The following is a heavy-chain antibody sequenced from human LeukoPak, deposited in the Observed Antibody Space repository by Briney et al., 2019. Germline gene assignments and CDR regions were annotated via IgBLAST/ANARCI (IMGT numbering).Heavy chain of an antibody. V-gene: IGHV3-66*01. CDR1: GFTLSSYG. Sequence: GRSLRLSCAASGFTLSSYGMHWVRQAPGKGLEWVSVIYRDGSSYYAESVKGRFTISRDNSKNTLYIQMNSLRAEDTAVYYCARSFYDILIGYYQYFDYWGQGTLVTVSS. J-gene: IGHJ4*02. CDR2: IYRDGSS. D-gene: IGHD3-9*01. CDR3: ARSFYDILIGYYQYFDY.